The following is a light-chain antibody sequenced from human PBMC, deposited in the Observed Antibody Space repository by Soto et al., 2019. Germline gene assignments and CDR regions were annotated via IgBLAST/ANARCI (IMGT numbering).Light chain of an antibody. CDR1: QGISSY. Sequence: TQSPWTPSLSPGESATLSCRASQGISSYLAWYQQKPGKAPKLLIYAASTLQSGVPSRFSGSGSGTDFTLTISCLQSEDFATYYCQQYYSYPRPFGGGTKVDI. CDR3: QQYYSYPRP. J-gene: IGKJ4*01. CDR2: AAS. V-gene: IGKV1-8*01.